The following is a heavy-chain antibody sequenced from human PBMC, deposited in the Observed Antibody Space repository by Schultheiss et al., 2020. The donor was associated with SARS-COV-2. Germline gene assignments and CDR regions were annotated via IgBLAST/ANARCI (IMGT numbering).Heavy chain of an antibody. CDR1: GFTFSSYA. J-gene: IGHJ4*02. V-gene: IGHV3-30-3*01. D-gene: IGHD3-22*01. Sequence: GGSLRLSCAASGFTFSSYAMHWVRQAPGKGLEWVAVISYDGSNKYYADSVKGRFTISRDNSKNTLYLQMNSLRAEDTAVYYCARGPHIDTMIVVVMGFDYWGQGTLVTVSS. CDR3: ARGPHIDTMIVVVMGFDY. CDR2: ISYDGSNK.